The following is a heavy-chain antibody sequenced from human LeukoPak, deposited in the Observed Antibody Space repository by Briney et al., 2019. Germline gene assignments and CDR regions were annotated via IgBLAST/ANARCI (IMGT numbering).Heavy chain of an antibody. Sequence: PGGSLRLSCAVSGLTFNSYWMSWVRQAPGKGLECVANVKQDGSEKYYVDSVKGRFTISRDNAKKSLYLQMNSLRAEDTAVYYCASQSSGGFFEDYWGQGTLVTVSS. CDR2: VKQDGSEK. J-gene: IGHJ4*02. CDR3: ASQSSGGFFEDY. D-gene: IGHD3-3*01. V-gene: IGHV3-7*01. CDR1: GLTFNSYW.